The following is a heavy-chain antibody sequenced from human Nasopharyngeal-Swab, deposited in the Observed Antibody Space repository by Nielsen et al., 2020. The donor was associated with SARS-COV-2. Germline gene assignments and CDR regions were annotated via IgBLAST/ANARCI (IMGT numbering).Heavy chain of an antibody. D-gene: IGHD2-21*02. CDR2: INWNGGST. V-gene: IGHV3-20*01. CDR3: ARDRTARPVGHYHYAMDV. Sequence: GESLKISCAASGFTFDDYGMSWVRQVPGKELEWVSGINWNGGSTGYADSVKGRFTISRDNAKNSLYLQMNSLRADDTALYHCARDRTARPVGHYHYAMDVWGQGTTVTVSS. J-gene: IGHJ6*02. CDR1: GFTFDDYG.